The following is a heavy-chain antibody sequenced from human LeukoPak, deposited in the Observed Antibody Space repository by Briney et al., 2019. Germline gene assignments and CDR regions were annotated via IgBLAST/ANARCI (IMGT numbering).Heavy chain of an antibody. CDR1: GGSISSSSYY. J-gene: IGHJ6*03. D-gene: IGHD6-13*01. CDR3: ARGDSSSWYGVYYYYYMDV. V-gene: IGHV4-39*01. CDR2: IYYSGST. Sequence: SETLSLTCTVSGGSISSSSYYWGWIRQPPGKGLEWIGSIYYSGSTYYNPSLKSRVTISVDTSKNQFSLKLSSVTAADTAVYYCARGDSSSWYGVYYYYYMDVWGKGTTVTASS.